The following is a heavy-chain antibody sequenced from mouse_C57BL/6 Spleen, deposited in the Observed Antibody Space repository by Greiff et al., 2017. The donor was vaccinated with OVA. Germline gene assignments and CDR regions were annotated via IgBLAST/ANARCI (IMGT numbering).Heavy chain of an antibody. CDR2: ISYSGST. Sequence: EVQGVESGPGLAKPSQTLSLPCSVTGYSITSDYWNWIRKFPGYKLEYMGYISYSGSTYYNPSLKSRISITRDTSKNQYYLQLHSVTTEDTATYYCARSGGDDGYLCAYWGQGTLVTVSA. CDR3: ARSGGDDGYLCAY. J-gene: IGHJ3*01. CDR1: GYSITSDY. V-gene: IGHV3-8*01. D-gene: IGHD2-3*01.